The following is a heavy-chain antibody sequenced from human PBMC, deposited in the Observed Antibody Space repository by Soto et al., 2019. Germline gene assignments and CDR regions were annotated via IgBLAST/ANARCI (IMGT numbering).Heavy chain of an antibody. J-gene: IGHJ4*02. CDR2: SYYTGAT. D-gene: IGHD7-27*01. CDR1: LGSITGYY. Sequence: TSETLSLTCTVSLGSITGYYWSWIRQSPGKGLEWIGCSYYTGATNYNPSLKSRVTISVVTSKNQFSLTLSSATAADTAVYYCARERTPRTGFDYWGQGTLVTVSS. V-gene: IGHV4-59*01. CDR3: ARERTPRTGFDY.